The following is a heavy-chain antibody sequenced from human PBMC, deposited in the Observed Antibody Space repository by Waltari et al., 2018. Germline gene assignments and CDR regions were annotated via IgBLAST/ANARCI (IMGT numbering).Heavy chain of an antibody. V-gene: IGHV1-69*14. Sequence: QVQLVQSGAEVKKPGSSVKVSCKASGGTFSSYAISSVRQPPGQGLEWMGGIIPIFGTANYAQKFQGRVTMTEDTSTDTAYMELSSLRSEDTAVFYCATVRIVGALDAFDIWGQGTMVTVSS. CDR1: GGTFSSYA. J-gene: IGHJ3*02. CDR2: IIPIFGTA. CDR3: ATVRIVGALDAFDI. D-gene: IGHD1-26*01.